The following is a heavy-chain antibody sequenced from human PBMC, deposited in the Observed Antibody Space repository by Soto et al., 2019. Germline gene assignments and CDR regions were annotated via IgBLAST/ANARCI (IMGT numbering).Heavy chain of an antibody. V-gene: IGHV4-34*01. D-gene: IGHD2-15*01. CDR1: GGSFSGYY. CDR3: ARANLGYCSGGSCYAGHYFDY. CDR2: INHSGST. Sequence: SETLSLTCAVYGGSFSGYYWSWIRQPPGKGLEWIGEINHSGSTNYNPSLKSRVTISVDTSKNQFSLKLSSVTAADTAVYYCARANLGYCSGGSCYAGHYFDYWGRGTLVTVSS. J-gene: IGHJ4*02.